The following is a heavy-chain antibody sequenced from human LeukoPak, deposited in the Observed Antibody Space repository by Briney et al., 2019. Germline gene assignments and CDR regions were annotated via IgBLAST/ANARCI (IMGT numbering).Heavy chain of an antibody. J-gene: IGHJ4*02. V-gene: IGHV3-30*01. Sequence: GGCLRLSCAASGFTFSSYAMHWVRQAPGKGLEWVAVISYDGSNKYYADSVKGRFTISRDNSKSTLYLQMNSLRAEDTAVYYCARDKGSSSWYFILDYWGQGTLVTVSS. CDR1: GFTFSSYA. CDR2: ISYDGSNK. D-gene: IGHD6-13*01. CDR3: ARDKGSSSWYFILDY.